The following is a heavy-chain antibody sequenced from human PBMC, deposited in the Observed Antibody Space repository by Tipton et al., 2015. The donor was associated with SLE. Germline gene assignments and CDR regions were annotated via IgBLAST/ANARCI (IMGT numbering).Heavy chain of an antibody. CDR1: GGSISSYY. V-gene: IGHV4-59*01. J-gene: IGHJ6*03. Sequence: TLSLTCTVSGGSISSYYWSWIRQPPGKGLEWIGYIYYSGSTNYNPSLKSRVTISVDTSKNQFSLKLSPVTAADTAVYYCARGGLGYSYYYYMDVWGKGTTVTVSS. CDR3: ARGGLGYSYYYYMDV. CDR2: IYYSGST. D-gene: IGHD5-18*01.